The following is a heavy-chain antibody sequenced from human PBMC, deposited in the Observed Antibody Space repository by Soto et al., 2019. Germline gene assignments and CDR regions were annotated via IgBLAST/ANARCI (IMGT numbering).Heavy chain of an antibody. D-gene: IGHD3-3*01. CDR3: AKELRFLEWPHYYYGMDV. V-gene: IGHV3-30*04. CDR2: ISYNESNT. Sequence: GGSLRLSCAASGFTFSSYATNWVRQAPGKGLEWVAIISYNESNTYYADSVKARFTISRDNSKNTLYLQMNSLRAEDTAVYYCAKELRFLEWPHYYYGMDVWGQGTTVTVSS. J-gene: IGHJ6*02. CDR1: GFTFSSYA.